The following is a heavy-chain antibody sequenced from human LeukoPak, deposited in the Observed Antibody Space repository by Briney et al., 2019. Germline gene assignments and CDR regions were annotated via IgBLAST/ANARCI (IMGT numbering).Heavy chain of an antibody. Sequence: PSETLSLTCAVYGGSFSGYYWSWIRQPPGKGLEWIGEINHSGSTNYNPSLKSRATISVDTSKNQFSLKLSSVTAADTAVYYCARGGLPHYYDSSGYYYYYWGQGTLVTVSS. CDR3: ARGGLPHYYDSSGYYYYY. CDR1: GGSFSGYY. J-gene: IGHJ4*02. CDR2: INHSGST. D-gene: IGHD3-22*01. V-gene: IGHV4-34*01.